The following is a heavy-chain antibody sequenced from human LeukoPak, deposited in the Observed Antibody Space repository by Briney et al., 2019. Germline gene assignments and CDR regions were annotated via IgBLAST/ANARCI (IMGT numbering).Heavy chain of an antibody. CDR3: ARTYDDILTGYNPYFDY. CDR2: ITASSTAI. V-gene: IGHV3-21*01. J-gene: IGHJ4*02. D-gene: IGHD3-9*01. Sequence: GGSLRLSCAASGFTFNTYTMNWVRQAPGKGLEWVSSITASSTAIYSADSVKGRFTISRDNAKNFLYLQMNSLRAEDTAVYYCARTYDDILTGYNPYFDYWGKGILVTVSS. CDR1: GFTFNTYT.